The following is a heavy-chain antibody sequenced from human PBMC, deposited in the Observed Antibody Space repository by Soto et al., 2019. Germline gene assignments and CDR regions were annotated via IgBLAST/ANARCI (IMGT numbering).Heavy chain of an antibody. Sequence: QVQLVQSGAEVKKPGSSVKVSCKASGGTFSRYTFTWVRQAPGQGLEWMGRIIPILDIPNYAQNFQGGVTITRDKSTSTAYVELSSLRSNDTAVYYCASHFTGVLVLGTSPPGGDNYGWDVWGQGTTVTVSS. J-gene: IGHJ6*02. CDR3: ASHFTGVLVLGTSPPGGDNYGWDV. V-gene: IGHV1-69*02. CDR2: IIPILDIP. D-gene: IGHD2-8*02. CDR1: GGTFSRYT.